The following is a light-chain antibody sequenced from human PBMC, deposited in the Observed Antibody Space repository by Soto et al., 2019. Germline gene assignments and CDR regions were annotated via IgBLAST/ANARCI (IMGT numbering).Light chain of an antibody. Sequence: DTQMTQSPSTLSASVGDRVTITCRASQNINNWLAWYQQKPGKAPKLLIYKASSLESGVPSRFSGSGSGTEFTLTISSLQPDDFATYYCQQYNTPSTFGQGTKVDIK. J-gene: IGKJ1*01. CDR1: QNINNW. CDR3: QQYNTPST. V-gene: IGKV1-5*03. CDR2: KAS.